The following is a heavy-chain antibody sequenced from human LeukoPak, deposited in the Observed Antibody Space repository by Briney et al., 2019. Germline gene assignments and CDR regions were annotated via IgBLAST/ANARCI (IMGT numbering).Heavy chain of an antibody. V-gene: IGHV1-46*01. CDR3: ARDLGCGGDCYSFDY. Sequence: ASVKVSCKASGYTFTSYYMHWVRQAPGQGLEWMGIINPSGGSTSYAQKFQGRVTMTRDTSTSTVYMELSSLRSEDTAVYCCARDLGCGGDCYSFDYWGQGTLVTVSS. CDR1: GYTFTSYY. D-gene: IGHD2-21*02. CDR2: INPSGGST. J-gene: IGHJ4*02.